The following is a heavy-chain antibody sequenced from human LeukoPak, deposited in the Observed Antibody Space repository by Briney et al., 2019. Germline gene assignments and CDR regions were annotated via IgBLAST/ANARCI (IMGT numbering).Heavy chain of an antibody. CDR2: IQITGDT. V-gene: IGHV4-4*07. J-gene: IGHJ4*02. D-gene: IGHD3-10*01. CDR3: ARVYGSGSLDY. CDR1: GHSISSYH. Sequence: SETLSLTCTVSGHSISSYHWSWIRQPAGKRLEWIGRIQITGDTYYNPSLKSRVTMSIDTSKNQFSLKLHSVTAADTAVYSCARVYGSGSLDYWGQGTLVTVSS.